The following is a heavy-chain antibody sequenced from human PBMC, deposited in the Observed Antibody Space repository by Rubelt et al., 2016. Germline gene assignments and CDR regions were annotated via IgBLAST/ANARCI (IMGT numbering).Heavy chain of an antibody. CDR1: GYTFTGYY. J-gene: IGHJ4*02. Sequence: QVQLVQPGAEVKKPGASVKVSCKASGYTFTGYYMHWVRQAPGQGLEWMGWINPNSGGTNYAQKVQGRVTMTRDTSISTAYMELSRLRSDDTAVYYCARFAIGGHSSGYLFDYWGQGTLVTVSS. CDR3: ARFAIGGHSSGYLFDY. V-gene: IGHV1-2*02. D-gene: IGHD3-22*01. CDR2: INPNSGGT.